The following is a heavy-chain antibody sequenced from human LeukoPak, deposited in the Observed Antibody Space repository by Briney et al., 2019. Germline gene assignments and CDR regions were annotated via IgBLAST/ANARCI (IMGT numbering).Heavy chain of an antibody. D-gene: IGHD3-22*01. J-gene: IGHJ3*02. V-gene: IGHV1-69*06. Sequence: GASVKVSCKASGGTFSSYAISWVRQAPGQGLEWMGGIIPIFGTANYAQKFQGRVTITADKSTSTAYMELSSLRSADTAVYYCARDQKTYYYDSSAGAFDIWGQGTMVTVSS. CDR2: IIPIFGTA. CDR3: ARDQKTYYYDSSAGAFDI. CDR1: GGTFSSYA.